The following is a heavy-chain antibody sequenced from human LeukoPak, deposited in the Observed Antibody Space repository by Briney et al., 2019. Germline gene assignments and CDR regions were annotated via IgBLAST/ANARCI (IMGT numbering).Heavy chain of an antibody. D-gene: IGHD3-10*01. CDR2: ISGSGGST. CDR3: ARDHYGSGSYFSRFDY. V-gene: IGHV3-23*01. Sequence: GGSLRLSCAASGFTFSSYAMSWVRQAPGKGLEWVSAISGSGGSTYYADSVKGRFTISRDNSKNTLYLQMNSLRAEDTAVYYCARDHYGSGSYFSRFDYWGQGTLVTVSS. CDR1: GFTFSSYA. J-gene: IGHJ4*02.